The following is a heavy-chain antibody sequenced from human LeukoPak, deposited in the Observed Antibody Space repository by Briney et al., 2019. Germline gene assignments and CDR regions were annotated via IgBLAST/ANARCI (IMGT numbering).Heavy chain of an antibody. CDR3: ARGRLAVAGNYDY. CDR1: GGSISSYY. D-gene: IGHD6-19*01. V-gene: IGHV4-4*07. CDR2: IYTSGST. J-gene: IGHJ4*02. Sequence: PSETLSLTCTVSGGSISSYYWSWLRQPAGKGLEWIGRIYTSGSTNYTPSLKSRVTMSVDTSKNQFSLKLSSVTAADTAVYYCARGRLAVAGNYDYWGQGTLVTVSS.